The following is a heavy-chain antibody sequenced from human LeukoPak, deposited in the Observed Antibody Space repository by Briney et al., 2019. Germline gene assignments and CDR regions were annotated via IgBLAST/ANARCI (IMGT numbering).Heavy chain of an antibody. CDR3: AKDCSGGSCFDY. V-gene: IGHV3-7*03. Sequence: GSLRLSCAASGFTFSSYWMSWVRQAPGKGLEWVANIKQDGSEKYYVDSVKGRFTISRDNAKNSLYLQMNSLRAEDTALYYCAKDCSGGSCFDYWGQGTLVTVSS. CDR1: GFTFSSYW. CDR2: IKQDGSEK. J-gene: IGHJ4*02. D-gene: IGHD2-15*01.